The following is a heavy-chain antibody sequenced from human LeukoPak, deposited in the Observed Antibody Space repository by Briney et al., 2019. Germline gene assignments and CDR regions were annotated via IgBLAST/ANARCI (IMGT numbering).Heavy chain of an antibody. Sequence: GASVKVSCKASGYTFTSYGISWVRQAPGQGLEWMGWISAYNGNTNYAQKLQGRVTMTTDTSTSTAYMELRSLRSDDTAVYYCARTTYYYDSSGYYSPLYYFDYWGQGTLVTASS. D-gene: IGHD3-22*01. CDR2: ISAYNGNT. J-gene: IGHJ4*02. CDR1: GYTFTSYG. CDR3: ARTTYYYDSSGYYSPLYYFDY. V-gene: IGHV1-18*01.